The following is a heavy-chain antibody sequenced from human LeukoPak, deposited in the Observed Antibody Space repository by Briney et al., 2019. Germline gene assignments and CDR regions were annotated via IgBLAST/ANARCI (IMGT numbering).Heavy chain of an antibody. V-gene: IGHV3-48*04. J-gene: IGHJ1*01. Sequence: PGGSLRLSCAASGFTFSSYAMHWFRQAPGKGLEWVSYITSSGSTINYADSVKGRFTISRDNAKNSLYLQMNSLRAEDTAVYYCARAFYSQRDFQHWGQGTLVTVS. D-gene: IGHD2/OR15-2a*01. CDR1: GFTFSSYA. CDR3: ARAFYSQRDFQH. CDR2: ITSSGSTI.